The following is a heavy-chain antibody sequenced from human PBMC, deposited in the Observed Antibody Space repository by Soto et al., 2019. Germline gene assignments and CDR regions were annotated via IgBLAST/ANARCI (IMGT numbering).Heavy chain of an antibody. CDR3: ARASLERQEPAFDI. D-gene: IGHD1-1*01. V-gene: IGHV4-31*03. CDR2: IYYSGST. CDR1: GGSISSGGYY. Sequence: SETLSLTCTVSGGSISSGGYYWSWIRQHPGKGLEWIGYIYYSGSTYYNPSLKSRVTISVDTSKNQFSLKLSSVTAADTAVYYCARASLERQEPAFDIWGQGTMVTVS. J-gene: IGHJ3*02.